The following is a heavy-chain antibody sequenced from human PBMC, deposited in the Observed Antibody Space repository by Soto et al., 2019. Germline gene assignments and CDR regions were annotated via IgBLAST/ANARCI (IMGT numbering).Heavy chain of an antibody. V-gene: IGHV1-69*12. Sequence: QVQLVQSGAEVKKPGSSVKVSCKASGGTFSSYAISWVRQAPGQGLEWMGGIIPIFGTANYAQKFQGRVTITADASTSTAYMELSSLRSEDTAVYYCSVTTRPAPYYYYYYGMDVWGQGTTVTVSS. J-gene: IGHJ6*02. CDR1: GGTFSSYA. CDR2: IIPIFGTA. CDR3: SVTTRPAPYYYYYYGMDV. D-gene: IGHD4-17*01.